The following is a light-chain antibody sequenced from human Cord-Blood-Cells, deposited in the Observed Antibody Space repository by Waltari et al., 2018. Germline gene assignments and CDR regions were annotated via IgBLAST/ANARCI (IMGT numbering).Light chain of an antibody. V-gene: IGKV4-1*01. CDR2: WAS. CDR1: QSVLYSSNNKNY. J-gene: IGKJ5*01. Sequence: VMTQXPXSXAVSXXXXXXXNSKSXQSVLYSSNNKNYLAWYQQKPGQPPKLLIYWASTRESGVPDRFSGSGSGTDFTLTISSLQAEDVAVYYCQQYYSTQITFGQGTRLEIK. CDR3: QQYYSTQIT.